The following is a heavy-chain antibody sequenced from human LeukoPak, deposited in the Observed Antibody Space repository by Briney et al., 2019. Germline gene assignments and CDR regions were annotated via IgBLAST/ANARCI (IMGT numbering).Heavy chain of an antibody. CDR2: ISPNSGGT. D-gene: IGHD3-3*01. J-gene: IGHJ4*02. Sequence: ASVKVSCKASGYTFTGYYMHWVRQAPGQGLEWMGWISPNSGGTNYAQKFQGRVTMTRDTSISTAYMELSRLRSDDTAVYYCARQSYYDFWSGYYYFDYWGQGTLVTVSS. CDR1: GYTFTGYY. V-gene: IGHV1-2*02. CDR3: ARQSYYDFWSGYYYFDY.